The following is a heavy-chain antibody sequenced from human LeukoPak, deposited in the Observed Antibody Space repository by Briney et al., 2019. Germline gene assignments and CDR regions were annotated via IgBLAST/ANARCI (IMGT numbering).Heavy chain of an antibody. V-gene: IGHV4-39*01. Sequence: PSETLSLTCTVSGGSISSSSYYWGWIRQPPGKGLEWIGSIYYSGSTYYNPSLKSRVTISVDTSKNQFSLKLSSVTAADTAVYYCARHPHRSLDYWGQGTLVTVSS. CDR2: IYYSGST. CDR3: ARHPHRSLDY. J-gene: IGHJ4*02. CDR1: GGSISSSSYY.